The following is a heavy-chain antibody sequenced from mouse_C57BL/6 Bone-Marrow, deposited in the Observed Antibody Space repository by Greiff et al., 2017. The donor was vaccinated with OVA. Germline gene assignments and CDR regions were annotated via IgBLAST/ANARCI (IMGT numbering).Heavy chain of an antibody. CDR2: INPYNGGT. CDR3: ARKTGTYYFDY. CDR1: GYTFTDYY. J-gene: IGHJ2*01. Sequence: SGPVLVKPGASVKMSCKASGYTFTDYYMNWVKQSHGKSLEWIGVINPYNGGTSYNQKFKGKATLTVDKSSSTAYMEINSLTSEDSAVYYCARKTGTYYFDYWGQGTTLTVSS. D-gene: IGHD4-1*01. V-gene: IGHV1-19*01.